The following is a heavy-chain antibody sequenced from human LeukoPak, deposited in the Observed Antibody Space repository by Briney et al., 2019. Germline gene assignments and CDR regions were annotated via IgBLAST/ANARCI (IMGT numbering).Heavy chain of an antibody. Sequence: SETLSLTYTVSGGSNSSYYWSWIRQPPGKGLEWIGYIYCSGSTNYNPSLKSRVTISVDTSKNQFSLKLSSVTAADTAVYYCARGGYSYGDAFDIWGQGTMVTVSS. V-gene: IGHV4-59*01. CDR2: IYCSGST. CDR1: GGSNSSYY. J-gene: IGHJ3*02. CDR3: ARGGYSYGDAFDI. D-gene: IGHD5-18*01.